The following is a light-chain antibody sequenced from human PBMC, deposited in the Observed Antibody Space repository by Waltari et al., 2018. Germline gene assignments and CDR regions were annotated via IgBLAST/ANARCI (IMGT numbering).Light chain of an antibody. CDR3: CSYGSGSIIL. V-gene: IGLV2-11*01. J-gene: IGLJ2*01. CDR1: SIDIGNYYA. Sequence: QSALTQPPSVSKSLGQSVTISCTGTSIDIGNYYAVSWYQQQSGTAPRLLIYNSNERPSGVSDRFSGSKSGNTASLTISGLQPEDESDYFCCSYGSGSIILFGGGTRLTVL. CDR2: NSN.